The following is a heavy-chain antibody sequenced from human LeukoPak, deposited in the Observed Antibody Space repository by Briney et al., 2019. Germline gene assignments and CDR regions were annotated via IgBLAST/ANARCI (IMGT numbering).Heavy chain of an antibody. CDR3: TRLRIAVLRGAFDI. D-gene: IGHD6-19*01. CDR2: ISGSGGST. V-gene: IGHV3-23*01. Sequence: PGGSLRLSCAASGFTFSSYAMSWVRQAPGKGLEWVSAISGSGGSTYYADSVKGRFTISRDNSKNTLYLQMNSLRAEDTAVYYCTRLRIAVLRGAFDIWGQGTMVTVSS. CDR1: GFTFSSYA. J-gene: IGHJ3*02.